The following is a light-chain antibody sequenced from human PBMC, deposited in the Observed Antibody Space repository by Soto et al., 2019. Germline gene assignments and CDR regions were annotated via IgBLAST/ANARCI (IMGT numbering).Light chain of an antibody. Sequence: EVVMTQSPATLSASPGERVTLSCRASQSVNSNLAWYQQKPGQAPRLLIYGASTRATGIPARFSGSGSGAEVTLTISSLQSEDLALYYCQQYDNWPPWTFGQGTKVEIK. J-gene: IGKJ1*01. CDR1: QSVNSN. CDR2: GAS. V-gene: IGKV3-15*01. CDR3: QQYDNWPPWT.